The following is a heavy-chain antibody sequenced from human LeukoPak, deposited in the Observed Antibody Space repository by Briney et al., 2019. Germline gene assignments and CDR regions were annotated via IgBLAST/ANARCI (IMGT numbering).Heavy chain of an antibody. D-gene: IGHD6-13*01. Sequence: PGGSLRLSCAASGFTLSSYGMHWVRQAPGKGLEWVAFIRYDGSNKYYADSVKGRFTISRDNSKNTLYLQMNSLRAEDTAVYYCAKVRVYSSSWYYFDYWGQGTLVTVSS. CDR1: GFTLSSYG. J-gene: IGHJ4*02. V-gene: IGHV3-30*02. CDR3: AKVRVYSSSWYYFDY. CDR2: IRYDGSNK.